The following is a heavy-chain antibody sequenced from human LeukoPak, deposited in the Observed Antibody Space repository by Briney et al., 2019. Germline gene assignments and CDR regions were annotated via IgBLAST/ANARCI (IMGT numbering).Heavy chain of an antibody. D-gene: IGHD3-22*01. Sequence: PSETLSLTCTVSGGSISNSSYYWGWIRQPPGKGLEWIGNIYYSGSTYYNPSLKSRITISVDTSKNQFSLKLSSVTAADTAVYYCARVYYHSVVDSCFDYWGQGTLVTVSS. J-gene: IGHJ4*02. CDR3: ARVYYHSVVDSCFDY. CDR2: IYYSGST. V-gene: IGHV4-39*07. CDR1: GGSISNSSYY.